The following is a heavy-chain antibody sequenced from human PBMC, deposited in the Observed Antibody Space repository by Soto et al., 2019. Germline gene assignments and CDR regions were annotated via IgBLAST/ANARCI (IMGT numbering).Heavy chain of an antibody. CDR1: GYTFTSYG. CDR3: ARPRGYIYGFDY. V-gene: IGHV1-18*01. J-gene: IGHJ4*02. Sequence: QVQLVQSGAEVKKPGASVKVSCKASGYTFTSYGINWVRQAPGQGLEWMGWISAYNGNTNYAQKLQGRVTMTTDTSTSKADMELKRLRSDDTAVYFCARPRGYIYGFDYWGQGTLVTVSS. D-gene: IGHD5-18*01. CDR2: ISAYNGNT.